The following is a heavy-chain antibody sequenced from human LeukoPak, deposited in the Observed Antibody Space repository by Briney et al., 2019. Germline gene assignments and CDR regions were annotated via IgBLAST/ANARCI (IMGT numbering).Heavy chain of an antibody. CDR2: MYYSGST. CDR3: ARGEYYYGSGSPTYYYYGMDV. D-gene: IGHD3-10*01. V-gene: IGHV4-39*07. J-gene: IGHJ6*02. CDR1: GGSFSTYY. Sequence: SETLSLTCTVSGGSFSTYYWVWIRQPPGLGLEWIAIMYYSGSTYNNPSLKVRATISVDTSKNQFSLKLSSVTAADTAMYYCARGEYYYGSGSPTYYYYGMDVWGQGTTVTVSS.